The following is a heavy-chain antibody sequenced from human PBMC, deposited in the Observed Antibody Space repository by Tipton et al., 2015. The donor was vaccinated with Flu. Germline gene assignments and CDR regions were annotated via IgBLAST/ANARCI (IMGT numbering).Heavy chain of an antibody. CDR3: ARGPWEYYDSSGYYYSDAFDT. CDR1: GGSFSRYY. Sequence: TLSLTCAVYGGSFSRYYWSWIRQPPGKGLEWIGEINHSVSTNYNPSLKSRVTISVDTSKNQFSLKLSSVTAADTAVYYCARGPWEYYDSSGYYYSDAFDTWGQGTMVTVSS. V-gene: IGHV4-34*01. J-gene: IGHJ3*02. CDR2: INHSVST. D-gene: IGHD3-22*01.